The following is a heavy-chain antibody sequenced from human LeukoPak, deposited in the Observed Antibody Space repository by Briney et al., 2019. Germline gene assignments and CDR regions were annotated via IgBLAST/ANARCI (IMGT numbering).Heavy chain of an antibody. V-gene: IGHV4-59*01. CDR2: IYYSGST. Sequence: PSETLSLTCTVSGGSISSYYWSWIRQPPGKGLEWIGYIYYSGSTNYNPSLKSRVTISVDTSKNRFSLKLSSVTAADTAVYYCARGGETYYYDSSGYYYDYWGQGTLVTVSS. CDR1: GGSISSYY. J-gene: IGHJ4*02. CDR3: ARGGETYYYDSSGYYYDY. D-gene: IGHD3-22*01.